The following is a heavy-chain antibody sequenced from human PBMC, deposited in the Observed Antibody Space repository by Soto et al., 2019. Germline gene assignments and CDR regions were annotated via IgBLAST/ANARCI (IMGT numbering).Heavy chain of an antibody. Sequence: ASVKVSCKASGYTFTSYGISWVRQAPGQGLEWMGWISAYNGNTNYAQKLQGRVTMTTDTSISTAYMELSRLRSDDTAVYYCARGFGIAVAGTFDIWGQGTMVTVSS. CDR3: ARGFGIAVAGTFDI. J-gene: IGHJ3*02. V-gene: IGHV1-18*01. D-gene: IGHD6-19*01. CDR2: ISAYNGNT. CDR1: GYTFTSYG.